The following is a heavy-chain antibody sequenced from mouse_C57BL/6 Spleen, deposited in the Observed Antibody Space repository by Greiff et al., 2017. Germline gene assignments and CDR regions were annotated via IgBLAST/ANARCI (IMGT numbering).Heavy chain of an antibody. D-gene: IGHD4-1*01. Sequence: QVQLKQPGAELVKPGASVKLSCKASGYTFTSYWMHWVKQRPGQGLEWIGMIHPNSGSTNYNEKFKSKATLTVDKSSSTAYMQLSSLTSEDSAVYYCARRDWDGVDYWGQGTTLTVSS. CDR3: ARRDWDGVDY. J-gene: IGHJ2*01. V-gene: IGHV1-64*01. CDR1: GYTFTSYW. CDR2: IHPNSGST.